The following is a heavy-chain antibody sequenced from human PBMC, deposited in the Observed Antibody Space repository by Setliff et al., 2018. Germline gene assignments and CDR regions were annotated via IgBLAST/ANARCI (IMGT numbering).Heavy chain of an antibody. CDR3: ARDMITFGGVIVPLSY. J-gene: IGHJ4*02. D-gene: IGHD3-16*02. Sequence: SETLSLSCAASGFTFSTYAMSWIRQPPGKGLEWIGEINHSGSTNYNPSLKSRVTISVDTSKNQFSLKLSSVTAADTAVYYCARDMITFGGVIVPLSYWGQGTLVTVSS. CDR1: GFTFSTYA. V-gene: IGHV4-34*01. CDR2: INHSGST.